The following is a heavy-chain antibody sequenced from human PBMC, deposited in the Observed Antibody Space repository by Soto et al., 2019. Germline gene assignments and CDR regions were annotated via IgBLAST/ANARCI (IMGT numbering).Heavy chain of an antibody. CDR2: ISSSSSYI. CDR1: GFTFGSFS. Sequence: EVQLVESGGGLVKPGGSLRLSCAASGFTFGSFSMNWVRQAPGKVLEWVSSISSSSSYIYYADSVKGRFTISRDNAKNSLYLQMNSLRAEDTAVYYCARDTYDFWSGYFNSATNFDSWGQGTLVTVSS. D-gene: IGHD3-3*01. CDR3: ARDTYDFWSGYFNSATNFDS. J-gene: IGHJ4*02. V-gene: IGHV3-21*01.